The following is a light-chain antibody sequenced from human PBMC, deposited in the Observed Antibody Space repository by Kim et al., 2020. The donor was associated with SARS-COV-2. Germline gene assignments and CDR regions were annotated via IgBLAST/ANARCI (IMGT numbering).Light chain of an antibody. CDR3: QQYYSSPPT. Sequence: ATIICKTRPSVLYSSNNKNSLAWYQQKPGQPPKLLIYCASTRESGVPVRFSGSGSVTDFTLTISSLQAEDVSVYYCQQYYSSPPTFGPGTTVDIK. V-gene: IGKV4-1*01. CDR1: PSVLYSSNNKNS. J-gene: IGKJ3*01. CDR2: CAS.